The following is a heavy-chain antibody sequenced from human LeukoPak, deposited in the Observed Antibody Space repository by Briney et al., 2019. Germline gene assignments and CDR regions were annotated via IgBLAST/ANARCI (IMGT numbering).Heavy chain of an antibody. V-gene: IGHV1-2*02. CDR1: GYSFTGYY. Sequence: ASVKVSCKASGYSFTGYYMHWVRQAPGQGLEWMGWINPNSGVTNYAQKFQGRVAMTRDTSISTAYMELSSLRSDDTAMYSCASAMGPAGLLGAFDIWGQGTMVTVSS. CDR2: INPNSGVT. D-gene: IGHD2-2*01. CDR3: ASAMGPAGLLGAFDI. J-gene: IGHJ3*02.